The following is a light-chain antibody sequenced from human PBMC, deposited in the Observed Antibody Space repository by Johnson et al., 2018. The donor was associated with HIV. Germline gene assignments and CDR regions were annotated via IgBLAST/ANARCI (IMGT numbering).Light chain of an antibody. CDR3: ATWDSNLSAYV. V-gene: IGLV1-51*01. CDR2: DNN. Sequence: QPVLTQPPSVSAAPGQKVTISCSGSSSNIGNNYVSWYQQLPGTAPKLLIYDNNKRPSGIPGRFSGSKSDTSGILGITGLLSGDEADYYCATWDSNLSAYVFGTGTKVTVL. CDR1: SSNIGNNY. J-gene: IGLJ1*01.